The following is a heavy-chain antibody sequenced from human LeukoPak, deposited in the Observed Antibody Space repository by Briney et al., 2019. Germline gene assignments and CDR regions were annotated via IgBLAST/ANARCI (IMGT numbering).Heavy chain of an antibody. Sequence: PGGSLRLSCAASGFTFSSYGMHWVRQAPGKRLEWVAVISYDGSNKGYADSVKSRFTLSRDNSKNTLYLHMNSLRAEDTAVYYCAKGRYHDSRGYYSVDYFDYWGQGTLVAVSS. CDR3: AKGRYHDSRGYYSVDYFDY. CDR2: ISYDGSNK. D-gene: IGHD3-22*01. V-gene: IGHV3-30*18. CDR1: GFTFSSYG. J-gene: IGHJ4*02.